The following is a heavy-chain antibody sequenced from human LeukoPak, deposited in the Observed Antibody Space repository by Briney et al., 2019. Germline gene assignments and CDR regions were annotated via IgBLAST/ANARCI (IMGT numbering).Heavy chain of an antibody. CDR3: ARAGDYVDY. Sequence: SQTLSLTCAVSGGSISSGGYSWSWIRQPPGKGLEWIGYIYHSGSTYYNPSLKSRVTISVDRSKNQFSPKLSSVTAADTAVYYCARAGDYVDYWGQGTLVTVSS. D-gene: IGHD4-17*01. V-gene: IGHV4-30-2*01. J-gene: IGHJ4*02. CDR2: IYHSGST. CDR1: GGSISSGGYS.